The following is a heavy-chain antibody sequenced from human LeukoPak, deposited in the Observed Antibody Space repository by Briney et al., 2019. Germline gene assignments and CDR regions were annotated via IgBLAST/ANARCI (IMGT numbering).Heavy chain of an antibody. Sequence: PGGSLRLSCAASGFTFSDYYMSWIRQAPGKGLEWVSYISSSGSTIYYADSVKGRFTISRDNAKNSLYLQMNSLRAEDTAVYYCARDGPEQWLVLEYFQHWGQGTLVTVSS. CDR1: GFTFSDYY. CDR3: ARDGPEQWLVLEYFQH. D-gene: IGHD6-19*01. V-gene: IGHV3-11*04. J-gene: IGHJ1*01. CDR2: ISSSGSTI.